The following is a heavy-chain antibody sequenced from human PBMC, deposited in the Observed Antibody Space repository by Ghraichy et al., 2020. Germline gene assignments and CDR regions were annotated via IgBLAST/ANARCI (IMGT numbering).Heavy chain of an antibody. CDR1: GGSFSGYY. J-gene: IGHJ5*02. D-gene: IGHD1-7*01. Sequence: SETLSLTCAVYGGSFSGYYWSWIRQPPGKGLEWIGEINHSGSTNYNPSLKSRVTISVDTSKNQFSLKLSSVTAADTAVYYCASGITGTRDLRFDPWGQGTLVTVSS. V-gene: IGHV4-34*01. CDR3: ASGITGTRDLRFDP. CDR2: INHSGST.